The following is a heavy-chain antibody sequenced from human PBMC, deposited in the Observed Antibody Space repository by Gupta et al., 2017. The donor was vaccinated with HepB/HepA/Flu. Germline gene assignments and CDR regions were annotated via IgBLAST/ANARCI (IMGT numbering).Heavy chain of an antibody. CDR3: TTYDFWTGYDSY. V-gene: IGHV3-49*04. D-gene: IGHD3-3*01. J-gene: IGHJ4*02. Sequence: EVQLVESGGGLVQPGRSLRLSCTATGDTFGRYVLKWVRQAPGRGLEWVAYIRSEAYGMGTEYAASVRGRCTSSRDDSERVAYLQMDSLKTDDSGLYYCTTYDFWTGYDSYWGQGTLVTVSS. CDR1: GDTFGRYV. CDR2: IRSEAYGMGT.